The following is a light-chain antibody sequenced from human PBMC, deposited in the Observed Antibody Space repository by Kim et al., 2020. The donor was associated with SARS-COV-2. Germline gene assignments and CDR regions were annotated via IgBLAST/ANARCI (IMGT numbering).Light chain of an antibody. CDR1: SSDVGGYNY. CDR2: DVS. Sequence: GQSITISCTGTSSDVGGYNYVSWYQQHPGKVPKLMIHDVSKRPSGISNRFSGSKSGNTDSLTISGLQAEDEADYYCSSYTTSSTSVFGTGTKVTVL. J-gene: IGLJ1*01. V-gene: IGLV2-14*04. CDR3: SSYTTSSTSV.